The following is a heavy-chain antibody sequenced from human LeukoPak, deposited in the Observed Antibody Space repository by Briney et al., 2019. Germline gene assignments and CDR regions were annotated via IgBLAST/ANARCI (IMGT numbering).Heavy chain of an antibody. V-gene: IGHV3-7*01. CDR3: ARGSTIFGVVITTFDY. J-gene: IGHJ4*02. CDR2: IKQDGSEK. CDR1: GFTFSSYW. Sequence: GGSLRLSCAASGFTFSSYWMSWVRQAPGKGLEWVANIKQDGSEKYYVDSVKGRLTISRDNAKNSLYLQMNSLRAEDTAVYYCARGSTIFGVVITTFDYWGQGTLVTVSS. D-gene: IGHD3-3*01.